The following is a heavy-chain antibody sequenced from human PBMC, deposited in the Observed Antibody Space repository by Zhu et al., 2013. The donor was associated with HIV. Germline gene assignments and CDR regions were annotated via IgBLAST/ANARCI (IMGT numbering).Heavy chain of an antibody. Sequence: QVQLVQSGAEVKKPGASVKVSCKGSDYTFINYAITWVRQAPGQGLEWMGSISPYNGNTNYLQKFQGRVTVTTDTSTSTAYMELRSLRSDDTAVYYCARGPYFRDYFDYWGQGTLVTVSS. CDR3: ARGPYFRDYFDY. V-gene: IGHV1-18*01. J-gene: IGHJ4*02. D-gene: IGHD3-10*02. CDR2: ISPYNGNT. CDR1: DYTFINYA.